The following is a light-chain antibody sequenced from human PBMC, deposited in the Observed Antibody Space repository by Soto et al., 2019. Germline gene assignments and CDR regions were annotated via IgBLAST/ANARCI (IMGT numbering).Light chain of an antibody. J-gene: IGKJ4*01. CDR2: GVS. CDR1: QSVSSN. V-gene: IGKV3-15*01. CDR3: QQYNNRPPLT. Sequence: ERIMTQSPATLSVSPGESATLSCRASQSVSSNLAWYQQKPGQAPRLLIYGVSTRATGIPARFSGSGSEKKFTLTISSLQSEDFAAYYCQQYNNRPPLTFGGGTKVDI.